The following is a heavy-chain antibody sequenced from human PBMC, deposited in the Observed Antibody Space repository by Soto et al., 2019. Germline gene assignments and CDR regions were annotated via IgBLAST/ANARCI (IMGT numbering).Heavy chain of an antibody. J-gene: IGHJ6*02. CDR3: ARDKDRVPLGGNYYYGIDV. V-gene: IGHV1-69*12. CDR1: GGSFSTSA. D-gene: IGHD1-1*01. CDR2: IIAVFGTA. Sequence: QVQLVQSGAEVMQPGSSVRVSCKTSGGSFSTSAISWVRQAPGQGLEWMGGIIAVFGTADYTQKFQARVTIPADESTTTAYMELRGLRSEDTAVYFCARDKDRVPLGGNYYYGIDVWGQGTTVTVSS.